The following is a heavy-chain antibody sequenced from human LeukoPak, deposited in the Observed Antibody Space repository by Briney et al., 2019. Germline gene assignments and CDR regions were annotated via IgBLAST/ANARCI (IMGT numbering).Heavy chain of an antibody. D-gene: IGHD1-26*01. Sequence: SETLSLTCTVSGGSISSGSYYWRWIRQPAGKGLEWIGRIYTSGSTNYNPSLKSRVTISVDTSKNQFSLKLSSVTAADTAVYYCASEVGATNYWGQGTLVTVSS. J-gene: IGHJ4*02. CDR3: ASEVGATNY. CDR1: GGSISSGSYY. CDR2: IYTSGST. V-gene: IGHV4-61*02.